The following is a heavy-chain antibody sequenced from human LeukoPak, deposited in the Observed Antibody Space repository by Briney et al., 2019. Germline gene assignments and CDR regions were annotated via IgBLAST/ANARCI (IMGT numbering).Heavy chain of an antibody. CDR1: GGSISSSYYY. V-gene: IGHV4-39*01. CDR2: IYYSGNT. CDR3: ARLVSCSSSCYFDY. J-gene: IGHJ4*02. D-gene: IGHD2-2*01. Sequence: PSETLSLTCTVSGGSISSSYYYWAWIRQPPGKGLEWIGSIYYSGNTYYNSPLRSRLTISVDTSKNQFSLKLSSVSAADTAAYYCARLVSCSSSCYFDYWGQGTLVTVSS.